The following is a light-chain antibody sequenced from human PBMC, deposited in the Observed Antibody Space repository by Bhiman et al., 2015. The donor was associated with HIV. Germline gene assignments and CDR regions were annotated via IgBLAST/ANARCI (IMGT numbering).Light chain of an antibody. CDR1: SSDIGNYKF. Sequence: QSALTQPASVSGSPGQSITISCTGTSSDIGNYKFVSWFQQHPGKAPKLMIYDVSNRPSGVPNRFSGSTSGNTASLTISGLQAEDEADYYCSSYTSSSTYVFGTGTKVTVL. CDR2: DVS. J-gene: IGLJ1*01. V-gene: IGLV2-14*03. CDR3: SSYTSSSTYV.